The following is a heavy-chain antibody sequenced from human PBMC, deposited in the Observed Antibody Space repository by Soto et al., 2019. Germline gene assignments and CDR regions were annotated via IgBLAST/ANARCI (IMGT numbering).Heavy chain of an antibody. J-gene: IGHJ4*02. CDR3: ARINYNWNDVGYFDY. D-gene: IGHD1-20*01. V-gene: IGHV3-48*02. Sequence: PGGSLRLSCAASGFTFSSYSMNWVRQAPGKGLEWVSYISSSSSTIYYADSVKGRFTISRDNAKNSLYLQMNSLRDEDTAVYYCARINYNWNDVGYFDYWGQGTLVTVSS. CDR1: GFTFSSYS. CDR2: ISSSSSTI.